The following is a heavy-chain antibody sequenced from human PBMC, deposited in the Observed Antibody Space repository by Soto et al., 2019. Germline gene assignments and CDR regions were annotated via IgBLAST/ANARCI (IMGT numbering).Heavy chain of an antibody. Sequence: EVQLVESGGGLVQPGRSLRLSCAASGFTFDDYAIHWVRQAPGKGLEWVSGISWNSGSIGYADSVKGRFTISRDNAKNSLYLQMNSLRAEDTALYYCAKAPPDYDFWSGFDYWGQGTLVTVSS. CDR1: GFTFDDYA. CDR3: AKAPPDYDFWSGFDY. CDR2: ISWNSGSI. D-gene: IGHD3-3*01. J-gene: IGHJ4*02. V-gene: IGHV3-9*01.